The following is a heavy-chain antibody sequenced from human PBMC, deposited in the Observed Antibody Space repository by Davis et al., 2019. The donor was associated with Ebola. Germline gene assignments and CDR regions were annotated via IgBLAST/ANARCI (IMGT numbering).Heavy chain of an antibody. V-gene: IGHV4-38-2*02. Sequence: PGGSLRLSCTVSGGSISSYYWGWIRQPPGKGLEWIGSIYHSGSTYYNPSLKSRVTISVDTSKNQFSLKLSSVTAADTAVYYCARASGSYQFDYWGQGTLVTVSS. J-gene: IGHJ4*02. CDR3: ARASGSYQFDY. CDR1: GGSISSYY. CDR2: IYHSGST. D-gene: IGHD1-26*01.